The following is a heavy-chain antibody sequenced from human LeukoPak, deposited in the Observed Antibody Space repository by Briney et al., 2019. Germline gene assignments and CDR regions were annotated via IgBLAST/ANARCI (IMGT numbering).Heavy chain of an antibody. CDR3: ARSPYQLLDNWFDP. Sequence: PSKTLSLTCTVSGGSISSYYWSWIRQPAGKGLEWIGSIYTSGSTNYNPSLKSRVTMSVDTSKNQFSLKLSSVTAADTAVYYCARSPYQLLDNWFDPWSQGTLVTVSS. CDR1: GGSISSYY. D-gene: IGHD2-2*01. V-gene: IGHV4-4*07. CDR2: IYTSGST. J-gene: IGHJ5*02.